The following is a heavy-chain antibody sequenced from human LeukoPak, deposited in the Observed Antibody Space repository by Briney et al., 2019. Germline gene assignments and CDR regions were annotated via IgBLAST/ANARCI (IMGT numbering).Heavy chain of an antibody. J-gene: IGHJ5*02. CDR3: ARGVGYCSSTSCYWWFDP. V-gene: IGHV3-74*01. D-gene: IGHD2-2*01. CDR2: INSDGSST. CDR1: GYTFSSYW. Sequence: QTGGSLRLSCAASGYTFSSYWMHWVRQAPGKGLVWVSRINSDGSSTSYADSVKGRFTISRDNAKNTLYLQMNRLRAEDTAVYYCARGVGYCSSTSCYWWFDPWGQGTLVTVSS.